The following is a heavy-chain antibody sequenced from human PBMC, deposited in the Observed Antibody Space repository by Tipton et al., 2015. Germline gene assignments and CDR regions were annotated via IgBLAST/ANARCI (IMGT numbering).Heavy chain of an antibody. D-gene: IGHD3-10*01. CDR2: IASSYI. CDR1: GFAFSTYD. CDR3: AKVAASGVIIPFFDY. J-gene: IGHJ4*02. Sequence: SLRLSCEASGFAFSTYDMNWVRQAPGKGLEWVSSIASSYIYYADAVKGRFTISRDNGKDSLYLQMSSLRAEDTAVYYCAKVAASGVIIPFFDYWGQGTLVTVSS. V-gene: IGHV3-21*04.